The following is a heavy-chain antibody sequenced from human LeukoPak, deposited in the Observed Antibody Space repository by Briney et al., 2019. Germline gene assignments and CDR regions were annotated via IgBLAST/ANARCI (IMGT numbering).Heavy chain of an antibody. CDR3: ARRGSSWYTGS. D-gene: IGHD6-13*01. V-gene: IGHV3-21*01. CDR2: ISSGGTYI. J-gene: IGHJ4*02. CDR1: GFTFSTYS. Sequence: GGSLRLSCAASGFTFSTYSMNWVRQAPGKGLEWVSSISSGGTYIYYADSVKGRFTISRDNAKNSLYLQMNSLRAEDTAVYYCARRGSSWYTGSWGQGTLVTVSS.